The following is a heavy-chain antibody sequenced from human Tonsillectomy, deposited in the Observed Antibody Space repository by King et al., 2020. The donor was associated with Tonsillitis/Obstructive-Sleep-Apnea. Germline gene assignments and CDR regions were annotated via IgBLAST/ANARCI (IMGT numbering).Heavy chain of an antibody. V-gene: IGHV2-5*02. CDR2: IYWDDDQ. J-gene: IGHJ4*02. D-gene: IGHD3-10*01. CDR3: AHRPSPIAMFRGVLDYFDY. CDR1: GFSSSTSGVG. Sequence: TLKESGPTLVKPTQTLTLTCTFSGFSSSTSGVGVGWIRQPPGKALEWLALIYWDDDQRYSPSLKSRLTITKDTSKNQVVLTMTNVDPVDTADYSCAHRPSPIAMFRGVLDYFDYWGQGTLVTVSS.